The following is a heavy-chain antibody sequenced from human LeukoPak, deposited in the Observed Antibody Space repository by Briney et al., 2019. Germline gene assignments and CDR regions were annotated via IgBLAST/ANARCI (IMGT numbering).Heavy chain of an antibody. Sequence: SETLSLTCTVSGDSISGYYWSWIRQPPGKELEWIGYIHNSGTTNYNPSLKSRVTISVDTSKTHFSLNLRSVTAADTAVYYCACMLATTRGADYWGKGTLVTVSS. CDR1: GDSISGYY. V-gene: IGHV4-59*08. J-gene: IGHJ4*02. CDR3: ACMLATTRGADY. CDR2: IHNSGTT. D-gene: IGHD5-12*01.